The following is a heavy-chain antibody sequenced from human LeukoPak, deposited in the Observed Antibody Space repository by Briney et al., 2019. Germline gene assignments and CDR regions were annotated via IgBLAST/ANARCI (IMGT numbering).Heavy chain of an antibody. CDR1: GGSFSGYY. CDR2: IHHSGST. CDR3: ARGKVTDDDYIWGSYRHYIGGSIYDY. Sequence: SETLSLTCAVYGGSFSGYYWSWIRQPPGKGLEWIGEIHHSGSTNYNPSLKSRVTISLNTSKNQFSLKLSSVSAADTAVYYCARGKVTDDDYIWGSYRHYIGGSIYDYWGQGTLVTVSS. D-gene: IGHD3-16*02. J-gene: IGHJ4*02. V-gene: IGHV4-34*01.